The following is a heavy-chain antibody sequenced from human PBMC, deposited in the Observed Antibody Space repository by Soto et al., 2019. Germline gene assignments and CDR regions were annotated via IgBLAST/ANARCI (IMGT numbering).Heavy chain of an antibody. V-gene: IGHV1-46*01. Sequence: GASVKVSCKASGYTFTSYYMHWVRQAPGQGLEWMGIINPSGGSTSYAQKLQGRVTMTRDTSTSTVNMEQSNLRSEDTAEYYCAREGYYDSSGDDYWGQGTLVTVSS. J-gene: IGHJ4*02. CDR3: AREGYYDSSGDDY. D-gene: IGHD3-22*01. CDR2: INPSGGST. CDR1: GYTFTSYY.